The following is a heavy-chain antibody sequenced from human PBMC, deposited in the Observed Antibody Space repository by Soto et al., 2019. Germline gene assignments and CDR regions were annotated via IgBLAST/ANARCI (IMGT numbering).Heavy chain of an antibody. CDR3: AKDRSAVHFDY. V-gene: IGHV3-30*18. J-gene: IGHJ4*02. CDR2: ISYDGSNK. D-gene: IGHD4-17*01. CDR1: GFTFSSYG. Sequence: GGSLRLSCAASGFTFSSYGMHWVRQAPGKGLEWVAVISYDGSNKYYADSVKGRFTISRDNSKNTLYLQMNSLRAEDTAVYYCAKDRSAVHFDYWGQGTLVTVSS.